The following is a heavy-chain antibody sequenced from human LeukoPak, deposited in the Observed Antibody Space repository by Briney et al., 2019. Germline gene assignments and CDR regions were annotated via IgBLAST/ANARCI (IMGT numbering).Heavy chain of an antibody. CDR3: ARDILWFGEGSKDV. J-gene: IGHJ6*02. CDR1: GGSFSGYY. Sequence: SETLSLTCAVYGGSFSGYYWSWIRQPPGKGLEWIGEINHSGSTNYNPSLKSRVTISVDTSKNQFSLKLSSVTAADTAVYYCARDILWFGEGSKDVWGQGTTVTVSS. D-gene: IGHD3-10*01. CDR2: INHSGST. V-gene: IGHV4-34*01.